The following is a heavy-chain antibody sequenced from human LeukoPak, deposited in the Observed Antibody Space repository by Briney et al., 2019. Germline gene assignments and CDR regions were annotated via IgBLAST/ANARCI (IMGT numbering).Heavy chain of an antibody. CDR2: ISAYNGNT. Sequence: GASVKVSCKASGGTFSSYAISWVRQAPGQGLEWMGWISAYNGNTNYAQKLQGRVTMTTDTSTSTAYMELRSLRSDDTAVYYCARDYLVPAAIYYYYGMDVWGQGTTVTVSS. D-gene: IGHD2-2*01. CDR1: GGTFSSYA. J-gene: IGHJ6*02. V-gene: IGHV1-18*01. CDR3: ARDYLVPAAIYYYYGMDV.